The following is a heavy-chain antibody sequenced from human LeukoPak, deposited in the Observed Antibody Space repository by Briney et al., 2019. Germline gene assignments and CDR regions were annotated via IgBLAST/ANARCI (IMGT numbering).Heavy chain of an antibody. D-gene: IGHD1-1*01. V-gene: IGHV3-23*01. J-gene: IGHJ5*02. CDR2: INRNGRIK. CDR1: GSNLTYYV. CDR3: ARTERFDP. Sequence: GGSLRLSCVGSGSNLTYYVMTWVRQAPGKGLEWVSAINRNGRIKNYADSVKGRFTISRDISRSTVYLQMTSLRAEDTAVYYCARTERFDPWGQGTQVTVSS.